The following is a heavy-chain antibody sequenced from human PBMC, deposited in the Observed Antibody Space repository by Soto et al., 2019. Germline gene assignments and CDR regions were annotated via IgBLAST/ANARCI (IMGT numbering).Heavy chain of an antibody. Sequence: ASVKVSCKASGYTFTGYYMHGVRQAPGQGLEWMGWINPNSGGTNYAQKFQGRVTMTRDTSISTAYMELSRLRSDDTAVYYCARYYYDSSGYRFDPWGQGTLVTVSS. J-gene: IGHJ5*02. V-gene: IGHV1-2*02. CDR1: GYTFTGYY. CDR3: ARYYYDSSGYRFDP. CDR2: INPNSGGT. D-gene: IGHD3-22*01.